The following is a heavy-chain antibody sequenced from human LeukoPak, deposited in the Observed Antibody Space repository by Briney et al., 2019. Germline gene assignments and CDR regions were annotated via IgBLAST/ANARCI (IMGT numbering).Heavy chain of an antibody. J-gene: IGHJ4*02. CDR2: IRSNSYGGTA. Sequence: PGGSLRLSCTASGFTFGDYTMNWVRQAPGKGLEWVGFIRSNSYGGTAEYAASMKGRSTISRDDSKSIAYLQMNSLKTEDTAVYYCTKGSCSGGTCYSNCWGQGTLVTVSS. D-gene: IGHD2-15*01. CDR1: GFTFGDYT. V-gene: IGHV3-49*04. CDR3: TKGSCSGGTCYSNC.